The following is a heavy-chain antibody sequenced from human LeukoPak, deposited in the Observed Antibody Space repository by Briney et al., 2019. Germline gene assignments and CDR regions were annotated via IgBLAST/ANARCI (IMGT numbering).Heavy chain of an antibody. D-gene: IGHD3-10*02. V-gene: IGHV3-48*01. Sequence: PGVSLRLSCAASGFTFSSYSMTWVRQAPGKGLEWLSYLSNTGNIHYAQSVKGRFTISRDNAKSSLYLQMDGLRAEDTAVYYCARRGDSPMIGDHWGQGILVTVAS. CDR3: ARRGDSPMIGDH. J-gene: IGHJ4*02. CDR2: LSNTGNI. CDR1: GFTFSSYS.